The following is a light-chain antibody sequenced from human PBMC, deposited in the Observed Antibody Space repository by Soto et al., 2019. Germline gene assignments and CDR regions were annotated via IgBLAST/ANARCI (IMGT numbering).Light chain of an antibody. CDR3: QQYGSSPRT. CDR2: GAS. CDR1: QIITSSY. Sequence: EIVLTQSPGTLSLSPGERATLSCRASQIITSSYLAWYQQKPGQAPRLLIYGASIRLTGIPDRFSGSGSGTDFTLTISRLEPEDFAVYYCQQYGSSPRTFGQGTKVEIK. V-gene: IGKV3-20*01. J-gene: IGKJ1*01.